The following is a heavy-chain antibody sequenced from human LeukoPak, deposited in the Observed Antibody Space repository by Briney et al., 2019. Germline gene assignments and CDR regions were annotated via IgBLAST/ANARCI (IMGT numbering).Heavy chain of an antibody. V-gene: IGHV1-8*01. CDR3: ATDILVSSGYPRYY. Sequence: ASVKVSCKASGYTFTSYDINWVRQATGQGLERMGWMNPNSGNTGYAQKFQGRVTMTEDTSTDTAYMELSSLRSEDTAVYYCATDILVSSGYPRYYWGQGTLVTVSS. CDR1: GYTFTSYD. D-gene: IGHD3-22*01. J-gene: IGHJ4*02. CDR2: MNPNSGNT.